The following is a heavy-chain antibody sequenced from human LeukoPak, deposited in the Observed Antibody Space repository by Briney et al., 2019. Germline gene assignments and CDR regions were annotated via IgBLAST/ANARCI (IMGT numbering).Heavy chain of an antibody. CDR1: GFTYTTST. Sequence: TSGTVSCKASGFTYTTSTMHWVRQARGHRLEWIGWIVVGSGNTNYAQKFQERVTITRDMSTSTAYMELSSLRSEDTAVYYCAAASDNWNYSGYDYWGQGTLVTV. V-gene: IGHV1-58*02. D-gene: IGHD1-7*01. CDR2: IVVGSGNT. J-gene: IGHJ4*02. CDR3: AAASDNWNYSGYDY.